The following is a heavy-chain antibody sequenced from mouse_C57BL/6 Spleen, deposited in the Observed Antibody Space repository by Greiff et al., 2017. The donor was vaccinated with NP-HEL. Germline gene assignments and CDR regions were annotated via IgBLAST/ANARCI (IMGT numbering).Heavy chain of an antibody. D-gene: IGHD2-3*01. Sequence: VQLQESGAELVRPGTSVKVSCKASGYAFTNYLIEWVKQRPGQGLEWIGVINPGSGGTNYNEKFKGKATLTADKSSSTAYMQLSSLTSEDSAVYFCARSIPYYAMDYWGQGTSVTVSS. J-gene: IGHJ4*01. V-gene: IGHV1-54*01. CDR1: GYAFTNYL. CDR2: INPGSGGT. CDR3: ARSIPYYAMDY.